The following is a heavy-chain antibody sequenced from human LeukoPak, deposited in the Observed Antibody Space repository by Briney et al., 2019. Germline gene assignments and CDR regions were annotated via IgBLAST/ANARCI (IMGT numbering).Heavy chain of an antibody. CDR3: ARDIYGGNPRTDH. V-gene: IGHV3-48*02. CDR2: ISSSGDTI. Sequence: GGSLRLSCAASGFTFNTYSMNWVRQAPGKGLAWLSYISSSGDTIYYAESVQGRFTISRDNAKSSLYLQMNSLRDGDTGVYYCARDIYGGNPRTDHWGPGTLVTVSS. CDR1: GFTFNTYS. J-gene: IGHJ4*02. D-gene: IGHD4-23*01.